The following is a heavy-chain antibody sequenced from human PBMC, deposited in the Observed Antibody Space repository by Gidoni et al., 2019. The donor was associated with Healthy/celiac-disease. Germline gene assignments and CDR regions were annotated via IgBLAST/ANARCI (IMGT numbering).Heavy chain of an antibody. CDR2: INPNSGGT. J-gene: IGHJ4*02. Sequence: QVQLVQSGAEVKKPGASVKVSCTASGYTFTGYYMHWVRQAPGQGLEWMGWINPNSGGTNDAQKFQGRVTMTRDTSISTAYMEVSRLRSDDTAIYYCARVETVGGYFDYWGQGTLVTVSS. CDR1: GYTFTGYY. V-gene: IGHV1-2*02. D-gene: IGHD1-1*01. CDR3: ARVETVGGYFDY.